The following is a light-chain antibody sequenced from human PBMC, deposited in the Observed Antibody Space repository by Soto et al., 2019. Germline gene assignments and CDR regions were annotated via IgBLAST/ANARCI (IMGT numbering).Light chain of an antibody. CDR1: LGISSY. CDR3: QQADTFPIT. CDR2: SAS. J-gene: IGKJ5*01. V-gene: IGKV1-12*01. Sequence: DIQLTQSPSSLSASVGDRVTITCRASLGISSYLAWYQQKPGKAPKLLIYSASSLQSGVPSRFSGSGFGTDFTLTISSLQPEDFATYYCQQADTFPITFGQGTRLEI.